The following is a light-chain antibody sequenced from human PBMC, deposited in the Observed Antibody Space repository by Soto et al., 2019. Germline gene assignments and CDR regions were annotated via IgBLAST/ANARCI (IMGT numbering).Light chain of an antibody. Sequence: QSVLTQPASVSGSPGQSITISCTGTISDVGGYNYVSWYQQHPGKAPKLMIFDVSNRPSGVSNRFSGSKSGYTASLTISGLQAEDEADYYCSSYTSGSTYVFGTGTQLTVL. V-gene: IGLV2-14*03. CDR2: DVS. CDR3: SSYTSGSTYV. J-gene: IGLJ1*01. CDR1: ISDVGGYNY.